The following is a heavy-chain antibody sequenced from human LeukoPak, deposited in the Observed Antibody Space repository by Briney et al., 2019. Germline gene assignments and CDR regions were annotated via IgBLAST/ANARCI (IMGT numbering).Heavy chain of an antibody. Sequence: GGSLRLSCAASGFTFSSYAMSWVRQAPGKGLEWVSAISGSGGSTYYADSVKGRFTISRDNSKNTLYLRMNSLRAEDTAVYYCAKPTYYYDSSGYYETYYFDCWGQGTLVTVSS. CDR1: GFTFSSYA. V-gene: IGHV3-23*01. D-gene: IGHD3-22*01. CDR2: ISGSGGST. CDR3: AKPTYYYDSSGYYETYYFDC. J-gene: IGHJ4*02.